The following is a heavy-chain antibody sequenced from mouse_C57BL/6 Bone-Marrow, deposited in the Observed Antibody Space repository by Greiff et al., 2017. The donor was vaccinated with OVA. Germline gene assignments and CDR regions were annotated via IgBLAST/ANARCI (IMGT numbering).Heavy chain of an antibody. CDR2: ISSGSSTI. CDR3: ARHYSNLYYYAMDY. Sequence: EVQLVESGGGLVKPGGSLKLSCAASGFTFSDYGMHWVRQAPEKGLEWVAYISSGSSTIYYADTVKGRFTISRDNAKNTLFLQMTSLRSEDTAMYYCARHYSNLYYYAMDYWGQGTSVTVSS. V-gene: IGHV5-17*01. CDR1: GFTFSDYG. D-gene: IGHD2-5*01. J-gene: IGHJ4*01.